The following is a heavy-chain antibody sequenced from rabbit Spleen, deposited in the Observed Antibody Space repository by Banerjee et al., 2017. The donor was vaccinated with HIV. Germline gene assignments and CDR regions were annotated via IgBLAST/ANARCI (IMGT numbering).Heavy chain of an antibody. Sequence: QEQLMESGGGLVQPAGSLTLPCRASGFSFSDSYYMCWVRQAPGKGLEWIACIYAGSSCDTYYASWAKGRFTFSKSSSTTVTLQMTSLTAADTATYFCARDRLHSYGGYDLWGPGTLVTVS. CDR3: ARDRLHSYGGYDL. D-gene: IGHD6-1*01. V-gene: IGHV1S45*01. CDR1: GFSFSDSYY. J-gene: IGHJ4*01. CDR2: IYAGSSCDT.